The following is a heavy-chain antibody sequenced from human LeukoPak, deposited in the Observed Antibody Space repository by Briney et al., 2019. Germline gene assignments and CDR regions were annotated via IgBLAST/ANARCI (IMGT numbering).Heavy chain of an antibody. D-gene: IGHD3-22*01. Sequence: SQTLSLTCTVPGGSISSGSYYWSWIRQPAGKGLEWIGRIYTSGSTNYNPSLKSRVTISVDTSKNQFSLKLSSVTAADTAVYYCAREAGGRYYYDSSGYYWWFDPWGQGTLVTVSS. CDR1: GGSISSGSYY. V-gene: IGHV4-61*02. J-gene: IGHJ5*02. CDR2: IYTSGST. CDR3: AREAGGRYYYDSSGYYWWFDP.